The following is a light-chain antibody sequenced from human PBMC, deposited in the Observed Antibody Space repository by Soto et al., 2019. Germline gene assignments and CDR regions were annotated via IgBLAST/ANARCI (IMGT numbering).Light chain of an antibody. CDR2: GAS. V-gene: IGKV1-5*01. CDR3: QHHNSYSQT. Sequence: DIQMTQSPPTLSASVGDRVTITCRASQSIRRYLAWYQQMPGKAPKLLIHGASTLQSGVPSRFSGSGSGTEFTLTISSLQPDDFGTYFCQHHNSYSQTFGQGTKVDIK. J-gene: IGKJ1*01. CDR1: QSIRRY.